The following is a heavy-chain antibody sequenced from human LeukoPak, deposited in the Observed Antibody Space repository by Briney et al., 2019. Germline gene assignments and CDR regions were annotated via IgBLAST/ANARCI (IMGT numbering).Heavy chain of an antibody. D-gene: IGHD1-26*01. Sequence: GASVKVSCKASGGTFSSYAISWVRQAPGQGLEWMGGIIPIFGTANYAQKFQGRVTITAGESTSTAYMELSSLRSEDTAVYYCARDFWYSGSYSYTPDAFDIWGQGTMVTVS. CDR1: GGTFSSYA. CDR3: ARDFWYSGSYSYTPDAFDI. CDR2: IIPIFGTA. V-gene: IGHV1-69*13. J-gene: IGHJ3*02.